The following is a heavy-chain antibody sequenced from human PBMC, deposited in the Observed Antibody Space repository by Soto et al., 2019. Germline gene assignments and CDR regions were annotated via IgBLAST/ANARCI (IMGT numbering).Heavy chain of an antibody. CDR3: AKNGHPPYYYYGMDV. V-gene: IGHV1-18*01. J-gene: IGHJ6*02. CDR1: GYSFTTYG. Sequence: QGLLVQSGAEVKQPGASVKVSCKASGYSFTTYGISWVGQAPGQGLEWMGWISGYNGDTNNAQKFQDRVTMTIDRSTTTAYLELRSLTSDDTAVYYCAKNGHPPYYYYGMDVWGQGTTVTVSS. D-gene: IGHD2-8*01. CDR2: ISGYNGDT.